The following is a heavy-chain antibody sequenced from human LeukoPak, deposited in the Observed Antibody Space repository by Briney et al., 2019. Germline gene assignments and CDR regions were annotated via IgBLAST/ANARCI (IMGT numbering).Heavy chain of an antibody. D-gene: IGHD3-16*02. CDR3: ARADDYVWGSYRYRALEF. J-gene: IGHJ4*02. CDR2: INHSGST. CDR1: GGSFSGYY. V-gene: IGHV4-34*01. Sequence: SETLSLTCAVYGGSFSGYYWSWIRQSPGKGLEWIGDINHSGSTNYNPSLKSRVIISVDTSKNQFSLKLSSVTAADTAVYYCARADDYVWGSYRYRALEFWGQGTLITVSS.